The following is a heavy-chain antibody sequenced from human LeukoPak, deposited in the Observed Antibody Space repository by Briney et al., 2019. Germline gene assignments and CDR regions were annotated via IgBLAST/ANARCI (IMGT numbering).Heavy chain of an antibody. CDR1: GFTFSSYA. J-gene: IGHJ3*02. D-gene: IGHD6-19*01. V-gene: IGHV3-7*03. Sequence: GGSLRLSCAASGFTFSSYAMSWVRQAPGKGLEWVANIKQDGSDKYYVDSVKGRFTISRDNAKNSLYLQMNSLRAEDTAVYYCARLIEVAGTDTFDIWGQGTVVTVSS. CDR2: IKQDGSDK. CDR3: ARLIEVAGTDTFDI.